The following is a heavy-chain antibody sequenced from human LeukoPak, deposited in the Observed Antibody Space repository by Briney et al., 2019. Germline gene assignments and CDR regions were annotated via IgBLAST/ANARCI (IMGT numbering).Heavy chain of an antibody. CDR2: IYYSGTT. V-gene: IGHV4-39*01. CDR1: GGSISSSSYY. J-gene: IGHJ4*02. Sequence: SETLSLTCTVSGGSISSSSYYGGWIRQPPGKGLEWIGSIYYSGTTYYNPSLKSRVTISVDTSKNQFSLKLSSVTAADTAVYYCARGQGLTYYYGSGSYIDGYFDYWGQGTLVTVSS. CDR3: ARGQGLTYYYGSGSYIDGYFDY. D-gene: IGHD3-10*01.